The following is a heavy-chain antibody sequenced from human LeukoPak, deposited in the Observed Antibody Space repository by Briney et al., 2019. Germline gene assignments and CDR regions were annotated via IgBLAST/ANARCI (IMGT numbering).Heavy chain of an antibody. Sequence: GESLKISCKGSGYRFINYWVAWVRQMPGKSLEWMAIIYPGDSDTTYSPSFQGQVTLSVDKSISTAYLQWSSLKASDTAMYSCARGVEMATMYSGFDNWGQGTLVTVSS. CDR1: GYRFINYW. CDR3: ARGVEMATMYSGFDN. J-gene: IGHJ4*02. CDR2: IYPGDSDT. D-gene: IGHD5-24*01. V-gene: IGHV5-51*01.